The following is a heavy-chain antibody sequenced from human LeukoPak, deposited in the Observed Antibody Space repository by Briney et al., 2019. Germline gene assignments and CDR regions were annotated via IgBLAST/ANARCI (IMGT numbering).Heavy chain of an antibody. CDR2: INHSGST. CDR1: GGSFSGYY. V-gene: IGHV4-34*01. D-gene: IGHD3-9*01. Sequence: PSETLSLTCAVYGGSFSGYYWSWIRQPPGKGLEWIGEINHSGSTNYNPSLKSRVTISVDTSKNQFSLKLSSVTAADTAVYYCASHVLRYFDWLSGHYYYMDVRGKGTTVTISS. J-gene: IGHJ6*03. CDR3: ASHVLRYFDWLSGHYYYMDV.